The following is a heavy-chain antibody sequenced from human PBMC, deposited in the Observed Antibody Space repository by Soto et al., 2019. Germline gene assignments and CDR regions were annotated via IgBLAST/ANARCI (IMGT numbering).Heavy chain of an antibody. Sequence: PSETLSLTCTVSGGSINSDNYYWNWIRQPPGKGLEWIAYIYYTGSSLYNPSLKSRLTISLDTSKNQFSLKLTSVTAADTAVYYCARAAFVTPVTPFDYWGRGTLVTVSS. CDR1: GGSINSDNYY. D-gene: IGHD4-17*01. J-gene: IGHJ4*02. CDR3: ARAAFVTPVTPFDY. CDR2: IYYTGSS. V-gene: IGHV4-30-4*01.